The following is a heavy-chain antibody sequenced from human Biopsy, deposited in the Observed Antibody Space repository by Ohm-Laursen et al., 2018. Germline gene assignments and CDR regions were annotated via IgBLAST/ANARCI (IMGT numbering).Heavy chain of an antibody. J-gene: IGHJ5*02. CDR2: IFYSGII. V-gene: IGHV4-39*01. CDR3: ARHPTGFWFGP. Sequence: GTLSLTCTVSGGSVSSNTNYWAWIRQPPGKGLEWIGSIFYSGIIYYNPSLKSRVSISVDTSKNQFSLNLNSVTAADTAVYYCARHPTGFWFGPWGQGTLVIVSS. CDR1: GGSVSSNTNY.